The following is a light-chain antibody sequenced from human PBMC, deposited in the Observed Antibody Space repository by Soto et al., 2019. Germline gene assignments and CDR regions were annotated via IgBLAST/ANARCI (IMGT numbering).Light chain of an antibody. V-gene: IGKV3-11*01. Sequence: EILLTQSPATLSLSPGERAALSCRASQILVISLTWYQQKPGQAPRLLIYDASNRATGIPARFSGSGSGTDFTLTISSLEPEDFAVYYCHQRSNWPLTFGGGTKVDIK. J-gene: IGKJ4*01. CDR1: QILVIS. CDR3: HQRSNWPLT. CDR2: DAS.